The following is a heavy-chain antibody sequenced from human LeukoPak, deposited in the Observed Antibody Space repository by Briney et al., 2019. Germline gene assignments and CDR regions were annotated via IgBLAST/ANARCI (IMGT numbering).Heavy chain of an antibody. CDR1: GYSFTPYW. Sequence: GESLKISCEASGYSFTPYWIGWVRQMPEKGLEWMGIIYPGDSDTRYSPSFQGQVTLSADKSITTAYFQWSSLKASDTAMYYCARLEGVAAAGRLVFDYWGQGSLVTVSS. CDR2: IYPGDSDT. CDR3: ARLEGVAAAGRLVFDY. V-gene: IGHV5-51*01. J-gene: IGHJ4*02. D-gene: IGHD6-13*01.